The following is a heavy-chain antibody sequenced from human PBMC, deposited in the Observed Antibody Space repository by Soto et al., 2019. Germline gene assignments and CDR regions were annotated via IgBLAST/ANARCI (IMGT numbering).Heavy chain of an antibody. D-gene: IGHD6-13*01. Sequence: EVQLVESGGGLVKPGGSLRLSCAASGFTFSSYSMNWVRQAPGKGLEWVSSISSSSSYIYYADSVKGRFTISRDNAKNSLYLQMNSLRAEDTAVYYCARVLGGSWYTNAFDIWGQGTMVTVSS. V-gene: IGHV3-21*01. J-gene: IGHJ3*02. CDR2: ISSSSSYI. CDR3: ARVLGGSWYTNAFDI. CDR1: GFTFSSYS.